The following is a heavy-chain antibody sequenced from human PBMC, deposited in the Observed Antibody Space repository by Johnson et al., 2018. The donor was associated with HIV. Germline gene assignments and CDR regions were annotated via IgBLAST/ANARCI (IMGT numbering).Heavy chain of an antibody. CDR1: GFTFSSYA. CDR2: IGYDGGDK. V-gene: IGHV3-30*04. CDR3: ARDLAYNSRWTGAFDI. J-gene: IGHJ3*02. Sequence: QVHLVESGGGLVQPGGSLRLSCAASGFTFSSYAISWVRQAPGKGLEWVAVIGYDGGDKYYAESVKGRCTISRDNPKNTVYLHMNHLRAEDTAVYYCARDLAYNSRWTGAFDIWGQGTMVTVSS. D-gene: IGHD6-13*01.